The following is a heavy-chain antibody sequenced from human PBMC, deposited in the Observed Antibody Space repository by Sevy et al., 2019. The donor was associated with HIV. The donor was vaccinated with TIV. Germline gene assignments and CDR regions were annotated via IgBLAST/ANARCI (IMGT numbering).Heavy chain of an antibody. V-gene: IGHV3-74*01. J-gene: IGHJ4*02. Sequence: GGSLRLSCAASGFTFTNYSMHWVRQAPGKGLVWVSRVDNDGSGTNYADSVKGRFTISRDNAKNTVYLQMNSLRAEDTAVYYYTRDMYGIDYWGQGTLVTVSS. CDR1: GFTFTNYS. CDR2: VDNDGSGT. D-gene: IGHD2-8*01. CDR3: TRDMYGIDY.